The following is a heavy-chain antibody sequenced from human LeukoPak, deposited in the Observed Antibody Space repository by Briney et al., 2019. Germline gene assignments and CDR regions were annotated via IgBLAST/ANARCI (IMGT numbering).Heavy chain of an antibody. Sequence: GGSLRLSCAASGFTFDDYAMHWVRQAPGKGLEWVSGISWNSGSMGYADSVKGRFTISRDNAKNSLYLQMNSLRAEDTALYYCARGYCGGDCYDPKYYYYYGMDVWGQGTTVTVSS. CDR1: GFTFDDYA. D-gene: IGHD2-21*02. V-gene: IGHV3-9*01. J-gene: IGHJ6*02. CDR2: ISWNSGSM. CDR3: ARGYCGGDCYDPKYYYYYGMDV.